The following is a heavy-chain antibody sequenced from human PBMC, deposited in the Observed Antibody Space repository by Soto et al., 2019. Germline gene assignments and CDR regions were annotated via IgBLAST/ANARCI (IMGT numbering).Heavy chain of an antibody. CDR2: ISGSGGST. D-gene: IGHD2-2*01. J-gene: IGHJ4*02. CDR1: GFTFSSYA. CDR3: AKDQMRCSSTSCTRRGFDY. Sequence: GGSLRLSCAASGFTFSSYAMSWVRQAPGKGLEWVSAISGSGGSTYYADSVKGRFTISRDNSKNTLYLQMNSLRAEETAVYYCAKDQMRCSSTSCTRRGFDYWGQGTLVTVSS. V-gene: IGHV3-23*01.